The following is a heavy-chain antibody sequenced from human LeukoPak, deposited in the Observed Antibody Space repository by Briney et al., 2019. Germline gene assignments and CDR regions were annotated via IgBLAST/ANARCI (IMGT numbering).Heavy chain of an antibody. V-gene: IGHV4-59*12. CDR3: AREVTTWFDP. Sequence: PSETLSLTCTVSGDSIDSYYWSWIRQPPGKGLEWIGYIYYRGTTSYNPFLKSRVTISVDTSKNQFSLKLNSVTAADTAVYYCAREVTTWFDPWGQGTLVTVSS. J-gene: IGHJ5*02. D-gene: IGHD4-17*01. CDR1: GDSIDSYY. CDR2: IYYRGTT.